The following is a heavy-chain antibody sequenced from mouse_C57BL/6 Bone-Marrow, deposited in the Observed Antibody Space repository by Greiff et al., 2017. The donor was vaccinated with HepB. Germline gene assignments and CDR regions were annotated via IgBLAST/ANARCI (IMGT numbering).Heavy chain of an antibody. V-gene: IGHV14-4*01. J-gene: IGHJ2*01. Sequence: VQLQQSGAELVRPGASVKLSCTASGFNIKDDYMHWVKQRPEQGLEWIGWIDPENGDTEYASKFQGKATITAHTSSNTAYLQLSSLTSEDTAVYYCTLEPFAYWGQGTTLTVSS. CDR1: GFNIKDDY. CDR2: IDPENGDT. CDR3: TLEPFAY.